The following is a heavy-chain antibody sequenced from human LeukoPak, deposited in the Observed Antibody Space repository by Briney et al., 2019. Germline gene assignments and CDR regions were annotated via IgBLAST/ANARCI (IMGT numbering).Heavy chain of an antibody. CDR2: INPNSGGT. Sequence: ASVEVSCKASGYTFTGYYMHWVRQAPGRGLEWMGRINPNSGGTNYAQKFQGRVTMTRDTSISTAYMELSRLRSDDTAVYYCARGGYSYAYYFDYWGQGTLVTVSS. CDR3: ARGGYSYAYYFDY. J-gene: IGHJ4*02. V-gene: IGHV1-2*06. CDR1: GYTFTGYY. D-gene: IGHD5-18*01.